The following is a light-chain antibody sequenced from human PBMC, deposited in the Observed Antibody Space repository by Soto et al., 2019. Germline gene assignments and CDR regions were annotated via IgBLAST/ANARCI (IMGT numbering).Light chain of an antibody. CDR3: QQYNSWPLT. J-gene: IGKJ4*01. Sequence: DIVLTQSPATLSLSPGERVTLSCRASQSVSSYLAWYQQKLGQPPRLLIYDASNRATGIPARFSGSGSGTDFTLTVSSLEPEDSATYYCQQYNSWPLTFGGGTKVDIK. CDR1: QSVSSY. V-gene: IGKV3-11*01. CDR2: DAS.